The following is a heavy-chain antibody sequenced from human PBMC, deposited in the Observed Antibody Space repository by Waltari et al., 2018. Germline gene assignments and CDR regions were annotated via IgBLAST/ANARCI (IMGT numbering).Heavy chain of an antibody. CDR1: GLTVSSNS. D-gene: IGHD3-10*01. V-gene: IGHV3-66*02. Sequence: EVQLVESGGGLVQPGGSLRLSCAASGLTVSSNSMSWLRQAPGKGLEWVSVIYSGGSTYYADSVKGRFTISRDNSKNTLYLQMNSLRAEDTAVYYCASPITMVRGVIWDYWGQGTLVTVSS. J-gene: IGHJ4*02. CDR2: IYSGGST. CDR3: ASPITMVRGVIWDY.